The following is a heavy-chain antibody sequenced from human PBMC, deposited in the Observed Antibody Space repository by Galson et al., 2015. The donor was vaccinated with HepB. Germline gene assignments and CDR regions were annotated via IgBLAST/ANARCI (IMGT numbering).Heavy chain of an antibody. CDR1: GFTFSSYT. J-gene: IGHJ5*02. Sequence: SLRLSCAASGFTFSSYTMSWVRQAPGKGLEWVSDIGGSGGSVYYADSVKGRFTISRDNPKNTLYLQMNSLRAEDTAVYYCAKSWAAVVHTDWFDPWGQGTLVTVSS. CDR3: AKSWAAVVHTDWFDP. D-gene: IGHD1-1*01. CDR2: IGGSGGSV. V-gene: IGHV3-23*01.